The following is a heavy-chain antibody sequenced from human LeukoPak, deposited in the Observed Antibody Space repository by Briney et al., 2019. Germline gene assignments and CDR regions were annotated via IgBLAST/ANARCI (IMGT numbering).Heavy chain of an antibody. CDR2: IYSGDST. CDR3: ASGYSSGWYSFDH. V-gene: IGHV3-66*01. D-gene: IGHD6-19*01. Sequence: GGSLRLSCAASGFAVSSNYMTWVRQAPGKGLEWVSVIYSGDSTYYADSVKGRFTISRDNSKNTLYLQMNSLRGEDTAVYYCASGYSSGWYSFDHWGQGTLVTVSS. J-gene: IGHJ4*02. CDR1: GFAVSSNY.